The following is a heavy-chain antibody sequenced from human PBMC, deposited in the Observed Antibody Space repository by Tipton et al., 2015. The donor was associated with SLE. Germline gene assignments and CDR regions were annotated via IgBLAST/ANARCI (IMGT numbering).Heavy chain of an antibody. J-gene: IGHJ3*02. D-gene: IGHD3-3*01. V-gene: IGHV4-59*01. CDR3: ARGFSYDTSGNYGAFDI. Sequence: TLSLTCTVSGNSISHIYWSWIRQPPGKGLEWIGYMYTSATTKYQYNPSLKSRVTLSVDTSKNQLSLRLNSVTAADTAVYYCARGFSYDTSGNYGAFDIWGQGIMVPISS. CDR2: MYTSATT. CDR1: GNSISHIY.